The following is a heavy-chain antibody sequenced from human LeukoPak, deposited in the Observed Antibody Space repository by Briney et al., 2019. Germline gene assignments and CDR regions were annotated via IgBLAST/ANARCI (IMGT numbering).Heavy chain of an antibody. Sequence: GGSLRLSCAASGFTFSSYSMNWVRQAPGKGLEWVSSISSSSSYIYYADSVKGRFTISRDNAKNSLYLQMNRLRAEDTAVYYCARGLIHYYDSSGYYPRAFDIWGQGTMVTVSS. D-gene: IGHD3-22*01. J-gene: IGHJ3*02. V-gene: IGHV3-21*01. CDR2: ISSSSSYI. CDR1: GFTFSSYS. CDR3: ARGLIHYYDSSGYYPRAFDI.